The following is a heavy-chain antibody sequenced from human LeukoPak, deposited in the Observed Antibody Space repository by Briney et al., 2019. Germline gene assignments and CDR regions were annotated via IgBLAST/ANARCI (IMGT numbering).Heavy chain of an antibody. D-gene: IGHD3-3*02. Sequence: ASAKVSCKASGYTFTSNGITWLRQAPGQGLEWMGWISGYNGNTNYAPNLKGRVTMTTDRSTSTAYMELRSLTSDDTAVYYCARGALAQPFYYYMDVWGKGTTVTVSS. CDR3: ARGALAQPFYYYMDV. CDR2: ISGYNGNT. V-gene: IGHV1-18*01. CDR1: GYTFTSNG. J-gene: IGHJ6*03.